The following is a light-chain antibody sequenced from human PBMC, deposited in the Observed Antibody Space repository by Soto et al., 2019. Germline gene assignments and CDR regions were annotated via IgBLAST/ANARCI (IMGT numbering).Light chain of an antibody. V-gene: IGLV1-40*01. Sequence: QSVLTQPPSVSGAPGQRVTISCSGSSSNIGAGYDVQWYRQFPGTAPKLIIYANSDRPSGVPDRFSGSKSGTSASLAITGLQAEDEADYYCQSYDSSLIVSKVFGTGTKLIVL. J-gene: IGLJ1*01. CDR2: ANS. CDR3: QSYDSSLIVSKV. CDR1: SSNIGAGYD.